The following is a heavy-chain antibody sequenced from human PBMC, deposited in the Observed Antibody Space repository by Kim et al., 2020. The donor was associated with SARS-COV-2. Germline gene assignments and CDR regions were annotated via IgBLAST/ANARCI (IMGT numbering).Heavy chain of an antibody. CDR3: ATGGIDYFDF. D-gene: IGHD3-16*01. CDR1: GYKFTSSW. V-gene: IGHV5-10-1*01. J-gene: IGHJ4*02. CDR2: INPSDSYT. Sequence: GESLKISCKGSGYKFTSSWINWVRQMPGKGLEWLGRINPSDSYTSYSPFFQRHVTISVDESISAAYLQWGGLKASDTAIYYCATGGIDYFDFWGQGSLVTVSS.